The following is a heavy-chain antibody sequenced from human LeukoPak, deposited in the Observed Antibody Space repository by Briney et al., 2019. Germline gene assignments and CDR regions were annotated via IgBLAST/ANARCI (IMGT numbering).Heavy chain of an antibody. CDR1: GFTFSSYA. Sequence: PGGSLTLSCAASGFTFSSYAMSWVRQAPGKGLEWVSTISGSGGSTYYADSVKGRFTISRDNSKNTLYLQMNSLRAEDTAVYYCAKDRYHRASYGSSLGTFDYWGQGTLVTVSS. D-gene: IGHD6-13*01. J-gene: IGHJ4*02. V-gene: IGHV3-23*01. CDR2: ISGSGGST. CDR3: AKDRYHRASYGSSLGTFDY.